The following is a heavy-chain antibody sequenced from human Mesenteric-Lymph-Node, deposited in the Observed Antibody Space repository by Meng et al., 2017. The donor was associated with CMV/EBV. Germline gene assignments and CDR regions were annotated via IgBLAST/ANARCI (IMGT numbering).Heavy chain of an antibody. J-gene: IGHJ2*01. CDR2: IYYSGST. Sequence: SETLSLTCTVSGGSISSSSYYWGWLRQPPGKGLEWIGSIYYSGSTYYNPSLKSRVTISVDTSKNQFSLKLSSVTAADTAVYYCARLSRPRARGQYSSGWWGRQGPHWYFDLWGRGTLVTVSS. CDR1: GGSISSSSYY. CDR3: ARLSRPRARGQYSSGWWGRQGPHWYFDL. D-gene: IGHD6-19*01. V-gene: IGHV4-39*01.